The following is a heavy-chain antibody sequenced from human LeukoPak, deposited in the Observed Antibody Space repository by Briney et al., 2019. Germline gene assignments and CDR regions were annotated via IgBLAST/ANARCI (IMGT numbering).Heavy chain of an antibody. J-gene: IGHJ3*02. V-gene: IGHV4-59*01. D-gene: IGHD3-22*01. CDR1: GVSISTYY. Sequence: SETLSLTCTVSGVSISTYYWSWIRQPPGKGLEWIGYIYYSGSTNYNPSLKSRVTISVDTSKNQFSLKLSSVTAADTAVYYCARVGPYYDSSGYDAFDIWGQGTMVTVSS. CDR2: IYYSGST. CDR3: ARVGPYYDSSGYDAFDI.